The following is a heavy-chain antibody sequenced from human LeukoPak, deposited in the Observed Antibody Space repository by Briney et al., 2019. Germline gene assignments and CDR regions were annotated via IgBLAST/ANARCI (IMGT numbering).Heavy chain of an antibody. D-gene: IGHD3-10*01. CDR1: GGSISSYY. Sequence: SETLSLNCTVSGGSISSYYWSWIRQPPGKGLEWIGYIYYSGSTNYNPSLKSRVTISVDTSKNQFSLKLSSVTAADTAVYYCARARGYYYYYGMDVWGQGTTVTVSS. CDR3: ARARGYYYYYGMDV. CDR2: IYYSGST. V-gene: IGHV4-59*12. J-gene: IGHJ6*02.